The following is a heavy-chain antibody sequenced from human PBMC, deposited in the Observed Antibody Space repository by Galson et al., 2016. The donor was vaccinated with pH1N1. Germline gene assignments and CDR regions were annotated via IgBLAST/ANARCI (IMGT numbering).Heavy chain of an antibody. Sequence: SETLSLTCSVSCGSIRSSSYYWGWIRQPPGKGLEWIATIHYNGNTYHNPSLKSRVTMSVDTSKIQFSLQLSSVTAADTAVYYCARQGGNAYKWQWDFDLWGRGTLVSVFS. J-gene: IGHJ2*01. D-gene: IGHD1-20*01. CDR3: ARQGGNAYKWQWDFDL. V-gene: IGHV4-39*01. CDR2: IHYNGNT. CDR1: CGSIRSSSYY.